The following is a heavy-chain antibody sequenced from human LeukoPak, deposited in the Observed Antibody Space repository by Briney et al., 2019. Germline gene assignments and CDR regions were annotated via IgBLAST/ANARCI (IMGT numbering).Heavy chain of an antibody. CDR2: MNPNRGDT. D-gene: IGHD6-19*01. Sequence: ASVKVSCKASGYTFTSYDIHWVRQATGQGLEWMGRMNPNRGDTDYTQKFQGRVTITRNTSISTAYMELSSLRSEDTAVYYCARGDGWRPFDYWGQGTLVTVSS. V-gene: IGHV1-8*01. CDR1: GYTFTSYD. CDR3: ARGDGWRPFDY. J-gene: IGHJ4*02.